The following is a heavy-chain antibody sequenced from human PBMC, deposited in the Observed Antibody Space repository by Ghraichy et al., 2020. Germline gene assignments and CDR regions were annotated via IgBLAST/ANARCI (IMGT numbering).Heavy chain of an antibody. D-gene: IGHD3-3*01. CDR2: IYYSGST. Sequence: SETLSLTCTVSGGSISSYYWSWIRQPPGKGLEWIGYIYYSGSTNYNPSLKSRVTISVDTSKNQFSLKLSSVTAADTAVYYCASFYDFWDAFDIWGQGTMVTVSS. V-gene: IGHV4-59*01. CDR3: ASFYDFWDAFDI. CDR1: GGSISSYY. J-gene: IGHJ3*02.